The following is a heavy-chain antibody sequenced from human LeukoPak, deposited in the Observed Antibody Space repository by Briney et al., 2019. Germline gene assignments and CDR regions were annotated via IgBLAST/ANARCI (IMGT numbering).Heavy chain of an antibody. Sequence: SETLSLTCTVSGGSINSYYWSWIRQPRGKGLEWIGYIHYSGSTNYNPSLKSRVTISVDTSKNQFSLRLSSVTAADTAVYYCARSRSRGYSGDFDYWGQGTLVTVSS. J-gene: IGHJ4*02. CDR1: GGSINSYY. V-gene: IGHV4-59*01. CDR3: ARSRSRGYSGDFDY. D-gene: IGHD5-12*01. CDR2: IHYSGST.